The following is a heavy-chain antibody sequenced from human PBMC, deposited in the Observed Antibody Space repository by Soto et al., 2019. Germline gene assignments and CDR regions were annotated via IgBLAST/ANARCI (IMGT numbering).Heavy chain of an antibody. V-gene: IGHV3-30*18. CDR1: GFTFISYG. CDR2: MSYDGRDK. D-gene: IGHD2-15*01. Sequence: QVQLVESGGGVVQPGRSLRLSCAASGFTFISYGMHWVRQAPGKGLERLAVMSYDGRDKYYADSVRGRFTISRDNSKNAVYLQLNSLRVEDTAVYYCAKARSGSWHEGYYFDNWGQGTLVTVSS. CDR3: AKARSGSWHEGYYFDN. J-gene: IGHJ4*02.